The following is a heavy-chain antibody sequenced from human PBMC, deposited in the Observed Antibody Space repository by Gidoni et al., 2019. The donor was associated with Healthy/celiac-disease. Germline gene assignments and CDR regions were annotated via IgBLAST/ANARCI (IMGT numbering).Heavy chain of an antibody. CDR3: ASSVVVPAAIAHYYYYGMDV. CDR1: GYTFPPYG. CDR2: ISAYNGNT. J-gene: IGHJ6*02. Sequence: QVQLVQSGAEVKKPGASVKVSCTASGYTFPPYGISGVRQAPGQGLEWMGWISAYNGNTNYAQKLQGRVTMTTDTSTSTAYMELRSLRSDDTAVYYCASSVVVPAAIAHYYYYGMDVWGQGTTVTVSS. V-gene: IGHV1-18*01. D-gene: IGHD2-2*01.